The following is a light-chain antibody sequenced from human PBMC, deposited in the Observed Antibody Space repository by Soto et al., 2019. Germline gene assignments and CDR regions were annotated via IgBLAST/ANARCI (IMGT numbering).Light chain of an antibody. J-gene: IGKJ1*01. CDR2: GAS. CDR1: QSVSSN. V-gene: IGKV3-15*01. Sequence: EMVMTQSPATLSVSPGERAALSCRASQSVSSNLAWYQQRPGQAPRLLIYGASTRAAGIPARFSGSGSGTEFTLTISSLQSEDSAVYYCQQYNGWWTFGQGTKVDIK. CDR3: QQYNGWWT.